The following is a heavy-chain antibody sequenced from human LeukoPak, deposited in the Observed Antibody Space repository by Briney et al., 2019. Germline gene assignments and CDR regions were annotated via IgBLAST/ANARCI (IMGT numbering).Heavy chain of an antibody. Sequence: GRALRLSCAASGCTFSDYYMSWLRQAPGKGVEGVAYSCSSGRTIYYADSVKGRFTISRDNAKTSLYLQMNSLRAEDTAVYYCARVVPPYYWGQGTLLTVSS. D-gene: IGHD4/OR15-4a*01. CDR1: GCTFSDYY. V-gene: IGHV3-11*04. CDR2: SCSSGRTI. J-gene: IGHJ4*02. CDR3: ARVVPPYY.